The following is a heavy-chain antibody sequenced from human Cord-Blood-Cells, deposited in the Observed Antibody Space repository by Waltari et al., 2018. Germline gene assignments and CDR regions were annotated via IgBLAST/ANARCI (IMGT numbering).Heavy chain of an antibody. CDR1: GFSLSNARMG. V-gene: IGHV2-26*01. CDR2: IFSNDEK. CDR3: ARQPNYYDSSGYYCDY. Sequence: QVTLKESGPVLVKPTETLTLTCTVSGFSLSNARMGVSWIRQPPGKALEWLAHIFSNDEKSYSPSRKSRLTISKDTAKSQVVLTMTNMDPVDTATYYCARQPNYYDSSGYYCDYWGQGTLVTVSS. J-gene: IGHJ4*02. D-gene: IGHD3-22*01.